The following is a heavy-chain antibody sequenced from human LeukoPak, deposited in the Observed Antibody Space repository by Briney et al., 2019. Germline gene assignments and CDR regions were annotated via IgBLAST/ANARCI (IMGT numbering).Heavy chain of an antibody. V-gene: IGHV3-23*01. D-gene: IGHD3-10*01. CDR2: ISGSGGST. CDR3: AQNRGYWFGELFHFDY. Sequence: GGSLRLSCAASGFTFSSYALSWVRQPPGKGLEWVSAISGSGGSTYYADSVKGRFTISRDNSKNTPYLQMNSLRAEDTAVYYCAQNRGYWFGELFHFDYWGQGTLVTVSS. J-gene: IGHJ4*02. CDR1: GFTFSSYA.